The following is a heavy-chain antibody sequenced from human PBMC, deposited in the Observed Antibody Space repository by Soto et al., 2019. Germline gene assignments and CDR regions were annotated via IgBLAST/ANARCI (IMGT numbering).Heavy chain of an antibody. J-gene: IGHJ6*02. CDR2: IDPIDSKT. Sequence: GESLKISCKGSGYNFDTYWINWVRQTPGKGLEWMGRIDPIDSKTKYSPSLEGHITITVDKSISTTYLQWSSLKASDTAIYYCARRIAAAGGYYYYAFDVWGQGTAVTVSS. D-gene: IGHD6-13*01. CDR1: GYNFDTYW. CDR3: ARRIAAAGGYYYYAFDV. V-gene: IGHV5-10-1*01.